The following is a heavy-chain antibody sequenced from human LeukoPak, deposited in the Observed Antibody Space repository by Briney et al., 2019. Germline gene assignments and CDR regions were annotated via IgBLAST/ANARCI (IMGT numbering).Heavy chain of an antibody. CDR1: GFTFDDYA. V-gene: IGHV3-9*01. CDR2: ISWNSGSI. CDR3: AKDSVGATFYYFDY. J-gene: IGHJ4*02. Sequence: GRSLRLSCAASGFTFDDYAMHWVRQAPGKGLEWVSGISWNSGSIGYADSVKGRFTISRDNAKNSLYLQMNSLRAEDTALYYCAKDSVGATFYYFDYWGQGTLVTVSS. D-gene: IGHD1-26*01.